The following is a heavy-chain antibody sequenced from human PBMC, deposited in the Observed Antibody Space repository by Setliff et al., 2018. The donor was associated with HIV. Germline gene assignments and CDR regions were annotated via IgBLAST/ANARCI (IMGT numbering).Heavy chain of an antibody. J-gene: IGHJ3*02. CDR3: ARLNDWRHTFDI. Sequence: PSETLSLTCTVSGDSMSSSGYYWSWLRQSPGKGLEWIGSIYYSGTPYYSPSLNSRVTISLDMSKTQFFLRLISMTAADTAVYYCARLNDWRHTFDIWGQGITVTVS. CDR1: GDSMSSSGYY. D-gene: IGHD3-9*01. CDR2: IYYSGTP. V-gene: IGHV4-39*07.